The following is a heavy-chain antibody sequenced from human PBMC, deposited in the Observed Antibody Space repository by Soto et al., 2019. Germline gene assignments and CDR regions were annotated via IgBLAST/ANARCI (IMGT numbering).Heavy chain of an antibody. J-gene: IGHJ4*02. V-gene: IGHV3-23*01. D-gene: IGHD3-22*01. CDR1: GFTFSSYA. Sequence: LRLSCAASGFTFSSYAMSWVRQAPGMGLHWVSGISGSGGRTYYADSVKGRFTISRDNSKNTLYLQINSLRAEDTAVYYCANGNFYDSSGYLDYWGQGTLVTVSS. CDR3: ANGNFYDSSGYLDY. CDR2: ISGSGGRT.